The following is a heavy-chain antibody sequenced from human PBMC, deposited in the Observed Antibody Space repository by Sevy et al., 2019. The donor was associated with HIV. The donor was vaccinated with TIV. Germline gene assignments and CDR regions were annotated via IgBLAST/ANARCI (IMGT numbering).Heavy chain of an antibody. V-gene: IGHV3-23*01. Sequence: GGSLRLSCAASGSTFISYVMTWVRQAPGKGLEWVSTISASGGSTYYEDSVKGRFIISRDNSKNTVYLQMNSLRAGDTAVYYCAKEDSGGYLYWGQGTLVTVSS. CDR3: AKEDSGGYLY. CDR1: GSTFISYV. J-gene: IGHJ4*02. D-gene: IGHD3-22*01. CDR2: ISASGGST.